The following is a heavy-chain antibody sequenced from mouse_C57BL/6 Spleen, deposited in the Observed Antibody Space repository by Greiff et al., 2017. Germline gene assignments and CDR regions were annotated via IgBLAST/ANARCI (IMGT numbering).Heavy chain of an antibody. CDR3: ASLYSNYEGYAMDY. Sequence: QVQLQQPGAELVKPGASVKLSCKASGYTFTSYWMHWVKQRPGQGLEWIGMIHPNSGSTNYNEKFKSKATLTVDKSSSTAYMQRSSLTSEDSAVYFCASLYSNYEGYAMDYWGQGTSVTVSS. V-gene: IGHV1-64*01. J-gene: IGHJ4*01. CDR2: IHPNSGST. CDR1: GYTFTSYW. D-gene: IGHD2-5*01.